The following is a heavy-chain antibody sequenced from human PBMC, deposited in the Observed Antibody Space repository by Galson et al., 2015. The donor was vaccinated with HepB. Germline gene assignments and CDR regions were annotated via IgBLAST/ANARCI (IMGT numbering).Heavy chain of an antibody. CDR1: GFSVSINY. D-gene: IGHD2-15*01. CDR3: ARRGYCSGGSCYWFFDL. J-gene: IGHJ2*01. CDR2: IYTGDNT. Sequence: SLRLSCAASGFSVSINYMSWVRQAPGKGLEWVSVIYTGDNTDYADSVKGRFTISRDNSKNTVYLKMNSLRVEDTAMYYCARRGYCSGGSCYWFFDLWGRGTLVTVSS. V-gene: IGHV3-66*04.